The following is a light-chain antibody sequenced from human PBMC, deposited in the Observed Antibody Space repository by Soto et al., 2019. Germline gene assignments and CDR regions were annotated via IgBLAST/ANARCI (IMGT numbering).Light chain of an antibody. V-gene: IGKV3-20*01. CDR3: QHYGSSPIT. Sequence: DIVLTQSPCALSLSTWERASLSCLASQSVSSNYLAWYQQKPGQAPRLLIYDASRRATGIPDRFSGSGSGTDFTLTISRLEPEDFAVYYCQHYGSSPITFGQGTRLEIK. CDR2: DAS. J-gene: IGKJ5*01. CDR1: QSVSSNY.